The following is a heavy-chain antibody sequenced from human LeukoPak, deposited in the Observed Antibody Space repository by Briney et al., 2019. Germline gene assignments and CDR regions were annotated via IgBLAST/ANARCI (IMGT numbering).Heavy chain of an antibody. CDR1: GGSISSGGYS. Sequence: SQTLSLTCAVSGGSISSGGYSWCWIRQPPGKGLEWIGYIYHSGSTYYNPSLKSRVTISVDRSKNQFSLKLSSVTAADTAVYYCASSNYDILTGYYTGCDYWGQGTPVTVSS. CDR2: IYHSGST. CDR3: ASSNYDILTGYYTGCDY. V-gene: IGHV4-30-2*01. D-gene: IGHD3-9*01. J-gene: IGHJ4*02.